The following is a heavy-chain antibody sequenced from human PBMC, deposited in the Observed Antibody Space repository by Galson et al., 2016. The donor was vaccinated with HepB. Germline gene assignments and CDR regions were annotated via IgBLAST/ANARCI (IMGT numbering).Heavy chain of an antibody. CDR3: AASRGYNWALPFDY. CDR2: IYYSGST. Sequence: LRLSCAASGFTIRNSWMHWVRQAPGKGLEWIGYIYYSGSTKYNPSLKSRVTMSQDTSKNQFSLNLSSVTAADTAVYYCAASRGYNWALPFDYWGQGTLATVSS. CDR1: GFTIRNSW. J-gene: IGHJ4*02. V-gene: IGHV4-59*03. D-gene: IGHD5-24*01.